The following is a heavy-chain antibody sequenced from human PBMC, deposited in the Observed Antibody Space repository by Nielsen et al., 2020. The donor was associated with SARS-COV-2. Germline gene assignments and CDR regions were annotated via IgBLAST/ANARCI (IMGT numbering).Heavy chain of an antibody. D-gene: IGHD1-26*01. CDR2: ISSSSSYI. Sequence: GVLKISCAASGFTFSSYSMNWVRQAPGKGLEWVSSISSSSSYIYYADSVKGRFTISRDNAKNSLYLQMNSLRAEDTAVYYCARVGEGYSGSYLDAFDIWGQGTMVTVSS. CDR1: GFTFSSYS. CDR3: ARVGEGYSGSYLDAFDI. J-gene: IGHJ3*02. V-gene: IGHV3-21*01.